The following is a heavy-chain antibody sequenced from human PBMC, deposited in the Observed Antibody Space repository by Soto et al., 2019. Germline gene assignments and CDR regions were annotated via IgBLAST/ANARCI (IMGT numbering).Heavy chain of an antibody. J-gene: IGHJ6*02. V-gene: IGHV1-69*01. CDR3: ARDTREITRVRGVITYYSYHMDV. CDR2: IIPAFGTP. Sequence: QVQLAQSGAEVKKRGSSVKVSCRVSGGTFNNYAISWVRQAPGEGLEWMGGIIPAFGTPKYAQRFQDRVTISADVYAATAYMELTSLRSDDTAVYYCARDTREITRVRGVITYYSYHMDVWGPGTTVAVSS. CDR1: GGTFNNYA. D-gene: IGHD3-10*01.